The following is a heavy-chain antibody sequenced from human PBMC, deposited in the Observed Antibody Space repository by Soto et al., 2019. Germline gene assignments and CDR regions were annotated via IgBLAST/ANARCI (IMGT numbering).Heavy chain of an antibody. CDR1: GGSFSGYC. D-gene: IGHD6-13*01. CDR3: ARGRKGYSSSWYGD. V-gene: IGHV4-34*02. Sequence: QVQLQQWGAGLLKPSETLSLTCAVYGGSFSGYCWSWIRQPPGKGLEWIGEITHSGSTNYNPSLTSRVTISVGSSKNQFSLTLSSVTAADTAVYFCARGRKGYSSSWYGDWGQGTLVTVSS. CDR2: ITHSGST. J-gene: IGHJ4*02.